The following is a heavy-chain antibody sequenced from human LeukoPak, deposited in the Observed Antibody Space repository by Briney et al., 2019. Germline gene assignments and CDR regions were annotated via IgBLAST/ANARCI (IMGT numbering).Heavy chain of an antibody. J-gene: IGHJ5*02. CDR1: GFTLSTNA. CDR3: AKGGPPNWFDP. CDR2: ISGSGDVT. V-gene: IGHV3-23*01. Sequence: GGSLRLSCLTSGFTLSTNAMSWVRQAPGKGLEWVSAISGSGDVTHYADSVKGRFTISRDNPKNTLYLQMNSLRAEDTAVYYCAKGGPPNWFDPWGQGTLVTVSS.